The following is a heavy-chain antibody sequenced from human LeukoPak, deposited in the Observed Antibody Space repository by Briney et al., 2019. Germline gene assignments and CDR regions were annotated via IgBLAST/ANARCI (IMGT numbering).Heavy chain of an antibody. CDR3: ARYSSFTRIYLDY. V-gene: IGHV4-59*01. J-gene: IGHJ4*02. Sequence: PSETLSLTCTVSGGSISSYYWSWIRQPPGKGLEWIGYIYYSGSTNYNPSLKSRVTISVDTSKNQFSLKLSSVTAADTAVYYCARYSSFTRIYLDYWGQGTLVTVSS. D-gene: IGHD2-21*01. CDR2: IYYSGST. CDR1: GGSISSYY.